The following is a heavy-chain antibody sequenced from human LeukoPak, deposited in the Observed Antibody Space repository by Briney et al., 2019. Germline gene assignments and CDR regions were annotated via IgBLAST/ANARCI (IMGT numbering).Heavy chain of an antibody. CDR3: ASLHPLIAVAGTGFDY. CDR2: ISSSSSTI. J-gene: IGHJ4*02. V-gene: IGHV3-48*04. Sequence: PGGSLRLSCAASGFTISTYGMHWVRQAPGKGLEWVSYISSSSSTIYYADSVKGRFTISRDNAKNSLYLQMNSLRAEDTAVYYCASLHPLIAVAGTGFDYWGQGTLVTVSS. CDR1: GFTISTYG. D-gene: IGHD6-19*01.